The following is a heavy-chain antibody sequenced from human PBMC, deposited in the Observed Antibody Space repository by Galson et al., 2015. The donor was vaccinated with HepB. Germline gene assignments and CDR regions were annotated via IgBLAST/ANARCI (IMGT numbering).Heavy chain of an antibody. Sequence: SLRLSCAASGFIFSKYDMYWVRQAPGKGLEWVALIPPDGSTQYYADSVKGRFSISRDNSRNTLNLQMGRLRAEDTAVYYCAKGHYDSWSGFPVSPLSDLWGRGTLVTVSS. CDR1: GFIFSKYD. V-gene: IGHV3-30*18. CDR3: AKGHYDSWSGFPVSPLSDL. CDR2: IPPDGSTQ. D-gene: IGHD3-3*01. J-gene: IGHJ5*02.